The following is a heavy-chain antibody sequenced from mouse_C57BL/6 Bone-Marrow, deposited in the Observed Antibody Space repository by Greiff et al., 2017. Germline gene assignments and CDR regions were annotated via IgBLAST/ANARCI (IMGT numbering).Heavy chain of an antibody. J-gene: IGHJ2*01. Sequence: QQSCKASGYTFTSYWMHWVKQRPIQGLEWIGNIDPSDSETHYNQKFKDKATLTVDKSSSTAYMQLSSLTSEDSAVYYCARGVYYGSPYYFDYWGQGTTLTVSS. CDR2: IDPSDSET. V-gene: IGHV1-52*01. D-gene: IGHD2-2*01. CDR1: GYTFTSYW. CDR3: ARGVYYGSPYYFDY.